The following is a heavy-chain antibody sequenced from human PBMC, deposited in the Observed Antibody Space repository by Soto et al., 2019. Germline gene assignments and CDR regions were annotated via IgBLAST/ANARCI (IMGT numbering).Heavy chain of an antibody. J-gene: IGHJ4*02. CDR2: IYYSGST. D-gene: IGHD3-3*01. CDR1: GGSISSGGYY. CDR3: ARSRLGVVIGFDY. V-gene: IGHV4-31*03. Sequence: ASETLSLTCTVSGGSISSGGYYWSWIRQHPGKGLEWIGYIYYSGSTYYNPSLKSRVTISVDTSKNQFSLKLSSVTAADTAVYYCARSRLGVVIGFDYWGQGTLVTVSS.